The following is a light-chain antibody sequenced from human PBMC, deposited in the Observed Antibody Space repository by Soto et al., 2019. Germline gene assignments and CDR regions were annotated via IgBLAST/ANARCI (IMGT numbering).Light chain of an antibody. CDR3: QQYNSYPWT. V-gene: IGKV1-5*01. Sequence: DIQMTQSPSTLSGSVGDRVTITCRASQSIGGWLAWYQQKPGKAPKLLIFDGSSLKSGVPSRFSGSGSGTEFTLTISSLQPDDFATYYCQQYNSYPWTFGQGTKVDIK. CDR1: QSIGGW. J-gene: IGKJ1*01. CDR2: DGS.